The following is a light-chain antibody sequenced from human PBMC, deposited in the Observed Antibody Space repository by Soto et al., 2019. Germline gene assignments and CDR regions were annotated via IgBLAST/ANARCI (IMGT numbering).Light chain of an antibody. CDR2: GAS. CDR1: QSVVSSY. Sequence: EIVLTQSPGTLSLSPGERATLSCRASQSVVSSYLAWYQQKPGQAPRLLIYGASSRATGIPDRFSGSGSGTDFTLTISRLEPEDVAVYYCQQYGSSPHTFGQGTNVDIK. CDR3: QQYGSSPHT. V-gene: IGKV3-20*01. J-gene: IGKJ1*01.